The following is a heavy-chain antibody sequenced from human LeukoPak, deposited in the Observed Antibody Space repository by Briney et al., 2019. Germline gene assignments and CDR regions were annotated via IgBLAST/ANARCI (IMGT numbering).Heavy chain of an antibody. CDR2: IKQDGSEK. CDR3: ARVGGYSYGYLLGVYNYYGMDV. CDR1: GFTFSSYW. D-gene: IGHD5-18*01. V-gene: IGHV3-7*01. J-gene: IGHJ6*02. Sequence: PGGSLRLSCAASGFTFSSYWMSWVRQAPGKGLEWVANIKQDGSEKYYVDSVKGRFTISRDNAKNSLYLQMNSLRAEDTAVYYCARVGGYSYGYLLGVYNYYGMDVWGQGTTVTVSS.